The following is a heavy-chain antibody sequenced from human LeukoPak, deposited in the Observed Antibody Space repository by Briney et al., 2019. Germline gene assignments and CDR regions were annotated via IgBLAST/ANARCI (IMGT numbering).Heavy chain of an antibody. Sequence: SETLSLTCAVYGGSFSGYYWSWIRKPPGKGLEWIGEINHSGSTNYNPPLKSRVTISVDTSKNQFSLKLSSVTAADTAVYYCAREGVNYDFWTHNQQAVDYWGQGTLVTVSS. J-gene: IGHJ4*02. V-gene: IGHV4-34*01. D-gene: IGHD3-3*01. CDR1: GGSFSGYY. CDR3: AREGVNYDFWTHNQQAVDY. CDR2: INHSGST.